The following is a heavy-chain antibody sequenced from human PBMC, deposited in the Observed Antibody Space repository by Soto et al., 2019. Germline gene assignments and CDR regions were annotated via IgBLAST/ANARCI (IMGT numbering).Heavy chain of an antibody. J-gene: IGHJ5*02. CDR1: NGSITSGNR. D-gene: IGHD3-16*01. CDR3: ARVWGAFDPIAGWFCP. Sequence: QVQLQESGPGLVKPSGPLSLTCAVSNGSITSGNRWSWVRQPPGKGLVRIGDIYQTGSTKYNPSLRSRVIYAVDKCNNSYTLSLSSVTSADTAVYFFARVWGAFDPIAGWFCPWGRGILGAVSS. V-gene: IGHV4-4*02. CDR2: IYQTGST.